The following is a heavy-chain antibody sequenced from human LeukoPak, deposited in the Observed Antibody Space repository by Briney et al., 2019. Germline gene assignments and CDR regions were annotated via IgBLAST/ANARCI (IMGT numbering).Heavy chain of an antibody. D-gene: IGHD6-13*01. V-gene: IGHV1-69*01. J-gene: IGHJ4*02. Sequence: ASVKVSCKASGGTFSSYAISWVRQAPGQGLEWMGGIIPIFGTANYAQKFQGRVTITADEPTSTAYMELSSLRSEDTAVYYCARSQQLVHGGPSDYWGQGTLVTVSS. CDR2: IIPIFGTA. CDR3: ARSQQLVHGGPSDY. CDR1: GGTFSSYA.